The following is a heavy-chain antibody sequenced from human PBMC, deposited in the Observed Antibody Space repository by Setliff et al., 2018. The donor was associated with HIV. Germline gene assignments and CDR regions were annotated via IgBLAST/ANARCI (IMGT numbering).Heavy chain of an antibody. CDR1: GASIVTTDHY. CDR2: AYCSGSS. J-gene: IGHJ4*02. V-gene: IGHV4-39*07. CDR3: ATSTVAGLFDY. Sequence: PSETLSLTCTVSGASIVTTDHYWGWVRQAPGKGLEWVGSAYCSGSSHYNPSLKSRVTVSVDTSRNQFSLKLSSVTAADTAVYYCATSTVAGLFDYWGQGALVTVS. D-gene: IGHD6-19*01.